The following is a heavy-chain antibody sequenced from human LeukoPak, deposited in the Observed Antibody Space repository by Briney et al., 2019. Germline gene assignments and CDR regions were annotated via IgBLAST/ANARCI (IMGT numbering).Heavy chain of an antibody. CDR3: ARGPQVPREGMTFDY. D-gene: IGHD3-10*01. CDR1: GFTFSSYS. V-gene: IGHV3-21*01. CDR2: ISSSSSYI. Sequence: PGGSLRLSCAASGFTFSSYSMNWVRQAPGKGLEWVSSISSSSSYIYYADSVKGRFTTSRDNAKNLLYLQMNSLRAEDTAVFYCARGPQVPREGMTFDYWGQGTLVTVSP. J-gene: IGHJ4*02.